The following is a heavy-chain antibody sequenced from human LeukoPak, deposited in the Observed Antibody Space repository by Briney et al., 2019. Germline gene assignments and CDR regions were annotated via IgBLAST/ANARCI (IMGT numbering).Heavy chain of an antibody. CDR2: IYYDGST. D-gene: IGHD1-26*01. CDR3: ARTELGGPYNWFDP. V-gene: IGHV4-39*07. CDR1: GGSISSGDYY. J-gene: IGHJ5*02. Sequence: PSETLSLTCTVSGGSISSGDYYWRWIRQPPGKGLDWIANIYYDGSTYYNPSLKSRVTLLVETSKNQFFLKLSSVTAADTAVYYCARTELGGPYNWFDPWGQGTLVTVSS.